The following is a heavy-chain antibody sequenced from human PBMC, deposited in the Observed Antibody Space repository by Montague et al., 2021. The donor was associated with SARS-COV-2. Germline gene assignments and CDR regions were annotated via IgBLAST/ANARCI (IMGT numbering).Heavy chain of an antibody. CDR2: TYCSGST. CDR1: GGSISSSSYY. V-gene: IGHV4-39*07. CDR3: ARVGRQQVVPLYGMDV. D-gene: IGHD6-13*01. Sequence: SETLSLTCTVSGGSISSSSYYWVWLRPPPGMELVWIVCTYCSGSTYYYPSLKSPVTISVDTSKNQFSLKLSSVTAADTAVYYCARVGRQQVVPLYGMDVWGQGTMVTVSS. J-gene: IGHJ6*02.